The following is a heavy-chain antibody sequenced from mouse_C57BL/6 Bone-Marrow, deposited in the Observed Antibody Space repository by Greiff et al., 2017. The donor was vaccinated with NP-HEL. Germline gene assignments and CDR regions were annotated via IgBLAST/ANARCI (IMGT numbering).Heavy chain of an antibody. V-gene: IGHV5-4*01. CDR1: GFTFSSYA. CDR3: AREGYYFDY. Sequence: EVQGVESGGGLVKPGGSLKLSCAASGFTFSSYAMSWVRQTPEQRLEWVATISDGGSYTYYPDNVKGRFTISRDNAKNNLYLQMSHLKSEDTAMYYCAREGYYFDYWGQGTTLTVSS. J-gene: IGHJ2*01. CDR2: ISDGGSYT.